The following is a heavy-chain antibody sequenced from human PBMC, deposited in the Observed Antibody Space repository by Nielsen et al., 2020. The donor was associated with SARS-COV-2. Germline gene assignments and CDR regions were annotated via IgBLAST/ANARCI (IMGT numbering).Heavy chain of an antibody. J-gene: IGHJ6*02. V-gene: IGHV4-34*01. D-gene: IGHD6-13*01. Sequence: SETLSLTCAVYGGSFSGYYWSWIRQPPGKGLEWIGEINHSGSTNYNPSLKSRVTISVDTSKNQFSLKLSSVTAADTAVYYCATKNTGYSSSWSDYYGMDVWGQGTTVTVSS. CDR2: INHSGST. CDR3: ATKNTGYSSSWSDYYGMDV. CDR1: GGSFSGYY.